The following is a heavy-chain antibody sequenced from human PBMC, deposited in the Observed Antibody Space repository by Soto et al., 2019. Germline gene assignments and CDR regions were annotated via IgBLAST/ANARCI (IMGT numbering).Heavy chain of an antibody. V-gene: IGHV3-30*18. CDR1: GFTFSSYG. CDR2: ISYDGSNK. CDR3: AKGIAARYYYYGMDV. D-gene: IGHD6-6*01. J-gene: IGHJ6*02. Sequence: GGSLRLSCAASGFTFSSYGMHWVRQAPGKGLEWVAVISYDGSNKYYADSVKGRFTISRDNSKNTLYLQMNSLRAEDTAVYYCAKGIAARYYYYGMDVWGQGTTVTVSS.